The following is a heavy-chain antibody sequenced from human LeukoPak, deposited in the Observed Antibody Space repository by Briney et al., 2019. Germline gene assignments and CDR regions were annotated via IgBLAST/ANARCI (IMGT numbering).Heavy chain of an antibody. J-gene: IGHJ6*02. CDR3: ARDQELWSMDV. CDR1: GFTFSSYW. D-gene: IGHD3-3*01. CDR2: INSDGSST. V-gene: IGHV3-74*01. Sequence: ARSLTLSCAVSGFTFSSYWMHWVRQAPGKWLGWVSRINSDGSSTSYADSVTGRFTISRDNAKNTLSLKMNSPRAEDTAVYYCARDQELWSMDVWGQGNTVTVSS.